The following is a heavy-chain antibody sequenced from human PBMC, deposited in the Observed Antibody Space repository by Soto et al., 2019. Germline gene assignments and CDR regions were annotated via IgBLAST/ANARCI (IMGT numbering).Heavy chain of an antibody. CDR2: ISSSSSYI. D-gene: IGHD6-19*01. V-gene: IGHV3-21*01. J-gene: IGHJ4*02. CDR3: ATNPGYSSGRVDY. Sequence: GSLRLSCAASGFTFSSYSMNWVRQAPGKGLEWVSSISSSSSYIYYADSVKGRFTISRDNAKNSLYLQMNSLRAEDTAVYYCATNPGYSSGRVDYWRQRTLVTVSS. CDR1: GFTFSSYS.